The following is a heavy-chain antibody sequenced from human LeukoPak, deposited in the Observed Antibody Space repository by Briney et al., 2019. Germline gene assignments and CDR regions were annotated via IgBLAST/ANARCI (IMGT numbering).Heavy chain of an antibody. D-gene: IGHD4-17*01. J-gene: IGHJ3*02. CDR1: GGSFSGYY. CDR3: AREETTTGAFDI. CDR2: INHSGST. V-gene: IGHV4-34*01. Sequence: PSETLSLTCAVYGGSFSGYYWSWIRQPPGKGLEWIGEINHSGSTNYNPSLKSRVTISVDTSKNQFSLKLSSVTAADTAVYYCAREETTTGAFDIWGQGTMVTVSS.